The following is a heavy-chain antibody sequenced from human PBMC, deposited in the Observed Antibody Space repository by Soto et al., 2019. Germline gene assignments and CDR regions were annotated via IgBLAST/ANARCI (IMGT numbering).Heavy chain of an antibody. J-gene: IGHJ4*02. CDR2: IRGKASGGTT. CDR1: GFTFGDYA. Sequence: EVQLVESGGGLVQPGRSLRLSCTGSGFTFGDYAMSWFRQAPGKGLEWVGFIRGKASGGTTEYAASVKGRFTISRDDSKSIAYLQMTSLKTEDTAVYYCSAPAVGTYDYWGQGTLVTVSS. CDR3: SAPAVGTYDY. V-gene: IGHV3-49*03. D-gene: IGHD2-2*01.